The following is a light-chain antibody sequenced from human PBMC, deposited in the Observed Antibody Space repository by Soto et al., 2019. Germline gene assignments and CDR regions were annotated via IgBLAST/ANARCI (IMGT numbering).Light chain of an antibody. V-gene: IGKV3-11*01. Sequence: EIVLTQSPATLSAFPGDRVTLSCRASQALNTRLAWYQHKPGQAPRLLIYLTSNRAAGVPARFSAWGSETDFTLTISAVEPEDFAVYSCHQRQSWPRTFGQGTKVEIK. J-gene: IGKJ1*01. CDR1: QALNTR. CDR2: LTS. CDR3: HQRQSWPRT.